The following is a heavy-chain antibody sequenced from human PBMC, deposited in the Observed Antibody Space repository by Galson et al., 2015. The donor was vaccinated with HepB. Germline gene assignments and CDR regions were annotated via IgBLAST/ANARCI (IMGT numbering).Heavy chain of an antibody. CDR3: AKRGILWSSGI. CDR1: GFTFSNAW. Sequence: SLRLSCAASGFTFSNAWMNWVRQAPGKGLEWVGRIKSKTDGGTTDYAAPVKGRFTISRDDSKNTLYLQMNSLRAEDTAVYYCAKRGILWSSGIWGQGTMVTVSS. CDR2: IKSKTDGGTT. J-gene: IGHJ3*02. D-gene: IGHD3-3*01. V-gene: IGHV3-15*07.